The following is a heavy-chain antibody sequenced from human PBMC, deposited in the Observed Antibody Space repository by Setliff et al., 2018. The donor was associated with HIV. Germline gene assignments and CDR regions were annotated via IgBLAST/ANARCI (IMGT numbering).Heavy chain of an antibody. D-gene: IGHD2-21*01. Sequence: SVKVSCKASGGTFSNYAISWVRQAPGQGLEWMGGIIPIFGTAHYAQRFQGRVTITADESTSTAYMELSSLISEDTALYYCAKGPPLVISLPDFWGEGTLGTVSA. V-gene: IGHV1-69*13. CDR2: IIPIFGTA. J-gene: IGHJ4*02. CDR3: AKGPPLVISLPDF. CDR1: GGTFSNYA.